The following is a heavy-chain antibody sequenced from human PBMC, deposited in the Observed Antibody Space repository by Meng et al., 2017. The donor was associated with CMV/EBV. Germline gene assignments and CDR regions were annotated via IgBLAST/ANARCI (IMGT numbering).Heavy chain of an antibody. V-gene: IGHV4-59*01. Sequence: GSLRLSCTVSGGSISSYYWSWIRQPPGKGLEWIGYIYYSGSTNYNPSLKSRVTISVDTSKNQFSLKLSSVTAADTAVYYCASSSSPGGTDVWGQGTTVTVSS. D-gene: IGHD6-6*01. J-gene: IGHJ6*02. CDR3: ASSSSPGGTDV. CDR1: GGSISSYY. CDR2: IYYSGST.